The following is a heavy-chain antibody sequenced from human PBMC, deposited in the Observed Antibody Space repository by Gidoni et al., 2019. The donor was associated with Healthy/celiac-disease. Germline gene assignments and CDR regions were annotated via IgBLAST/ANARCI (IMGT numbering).Heavy chain of an antibody. J-gene: IGHJ3*02. V-gene: IGHV2-70*01. CDR3: ARFTTVTTRDDAFDI. Sequence: QVTLRESGPALVKPTQTLTLTCTFSGFSLSTSGMCVSWIRQPPGKALEWLALIDWDDDKYYSTSLKTRLTISKDTSKNQVVLTMTNMDPVDTATYYCARFTTVTTRDDAFDIWGQGTMVTVSS. CDR2: IDWDDDK. D-gene: IGHD4-17*01. CDR1: GFSLSTSGMC.